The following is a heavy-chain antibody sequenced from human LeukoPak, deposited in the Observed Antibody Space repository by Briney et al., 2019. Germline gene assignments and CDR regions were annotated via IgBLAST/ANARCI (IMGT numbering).Heavy chain of an antibody. CDR2: ISAYNGNT. CDR1: GGTFSSYA. CDR3: ARDGSRYYGMDV. J-gene: IGHJ6*02. Sequence: ASVTVSCKASGGTFSSYAISWVRQAPGQGLEWMGWISAYNGNTNYAQKLQGRVTMTTDTSTSTAYMELRSLRSDDTAVYYCARDGSRYYGMDVWGQGTTVTVSS. D-gene: IGHD5-12*01. V-gene: IGHV1-18*01.